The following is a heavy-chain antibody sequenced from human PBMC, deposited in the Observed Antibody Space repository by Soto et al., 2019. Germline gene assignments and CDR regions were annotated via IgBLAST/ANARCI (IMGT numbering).Heavy chain of an antibody. V-gene: IGHV3-33*01. D-gene: IGHD6-19*01. CDR1: GFTFSSYG. CDR3: ARDGAVAGIDAFDI. Sequence: QVQLVGSGGGVVQPGRSLRLSCAASGFTFSSYGMHWVRQAPGKGLEWVAVIWYDGSNKYYADSVKGRFTISRDNSKNTLYLQMNSLRAEDTAVYYCARDGAVAGIDAFDIWGQGTMVTVSS. CDR2: IWYDGSNK. J-gene: IGHJ3*02.